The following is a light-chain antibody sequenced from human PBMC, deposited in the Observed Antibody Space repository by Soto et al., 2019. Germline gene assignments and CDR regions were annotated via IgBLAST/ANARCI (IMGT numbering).Light chain of an antibody. J-gene: IGKJ4*01. Sequence: IVMTQSPATLSVSPGERATLSCRAGQTIYSNVAWYQQRPGQAPRLLIYRASTRATGVPARFSGSGSGTEFTLTINSLQSEDFAVYYCQRYNNWPLTFGGGTKVDIK. V-gene: IGKV3-15*01. CDR2: RAS. CDR3: QRYNNWPLT. CDR1: QTIYSN.